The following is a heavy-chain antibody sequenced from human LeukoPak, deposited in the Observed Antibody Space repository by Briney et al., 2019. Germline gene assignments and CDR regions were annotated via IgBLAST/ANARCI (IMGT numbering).Heavy chain of an antibody. V-gene: IGHV4-39*07. J-gene: IGHJ6*04. CDR2: IYYSGST. CDR3: ARGTGSGSYYLDV. D-gene: IGHD3-10*01. CDR1: GGSISSSTYY. Sequence: SETLSLTCIVSGGSISSSTYYWGWIRQPPGKGLEWIGSIYYSGSTYYNPSLKSRVTISVDTSRNHFSLKLSSVTAADTAVYYCARGTGSGSYYLDVWGKGTTVTISS.